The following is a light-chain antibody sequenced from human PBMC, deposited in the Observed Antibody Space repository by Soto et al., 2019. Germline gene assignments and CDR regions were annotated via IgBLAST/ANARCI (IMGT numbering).Light chain of an antibody. J-gene: IGKJ1*01. CDR3: LEYKSYAGT. V-gene: IGKV1-5*03. CDR2: KAS. CDR1: QSISSW. Sequence: DIQMTQSPSTLSASVGDRVTITCWASQSISSWLAWYQQKPGKAPKLLIYKASSLESGVPSRFSGSGSVADFPLGVGSLQAHDFAAASCLEYKSYAGTCGQGTKV.